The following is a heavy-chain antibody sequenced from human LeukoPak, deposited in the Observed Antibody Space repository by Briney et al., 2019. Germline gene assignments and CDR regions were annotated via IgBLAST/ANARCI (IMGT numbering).Heavy chain of an antibody. D-gene: IGHD5-18*01. CDR3: ARDLGDTAMTLPPFDY. CDR2: IIPILGIA. Sequence: ASVKVSCKASGGTFSSYAISWVRQAPGQGLEWMGRIIPILGIANHAQKFQGRVTITADKSTSTAYMELSSLRSEDTAVYYCARDLGDTAMTLPPFDYWGQGTLVTVSS. CDR1: GGTFSSYA. J-gene: IGHJ4*02. V-gene: IGHV1-69*04.